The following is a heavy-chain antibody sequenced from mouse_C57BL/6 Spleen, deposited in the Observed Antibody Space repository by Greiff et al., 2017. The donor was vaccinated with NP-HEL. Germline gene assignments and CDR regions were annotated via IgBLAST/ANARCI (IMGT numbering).Heavy chain of an antibody. CDR2: INPSSGYT. CDR3: ARREVYYFDY. CDR1: GYTFTSYT. J-gene: IGHJ2*01. V-gene: IGHV1-4*01. Sequence: QVQLKESGAELARPGASVKMSCKASGYTFTSYTMHWVKQRPGQGLEWIGYINPSSGYTKYNQKFKDKATLTADKSSSTAYMQLSSLTSEDSAVYYCARREVYYFDYWGQGTTLTVSS.